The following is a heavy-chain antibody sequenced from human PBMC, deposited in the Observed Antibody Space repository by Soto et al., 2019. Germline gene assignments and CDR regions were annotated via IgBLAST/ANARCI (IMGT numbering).Heavy chain of an antibody. D-gene: IGHD3-3*01. V-gene: IGHV4-39*01. CDR2: IYYSGST. J-gene: IGHJ4*01. Sequence: GLCLQHPRKGLEGIGSIYYSGSTYYNPSLKSRVTISVDTSKNQFSLKLSSVTAADTAVYYCARTYYDFWSGPPFGVANYCDDHWGHGSRVT. CDR3: ARTYYDFWSGPPFGVANYCDDH.